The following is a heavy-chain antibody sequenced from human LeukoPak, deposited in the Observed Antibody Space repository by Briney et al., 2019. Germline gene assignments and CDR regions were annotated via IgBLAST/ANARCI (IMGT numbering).Heavy chain of an antibody. D-gene: IGHD5-24*01. Sequence: PSQTLSLTRTVSGGSISSGGYYWSWIRQHPGKGLEWIGYIYYSGSTYYHPSLKSRVTISVDTSKNQFSLKLTSVTAADTAVYYCARNPLVEMASTWGQGNLVTVSS. J-gene: IGHJ5*02. V-gene: IGHV4-31*03. CDR1: GGSISSGGYY. CDR2: IYYSGST. CDR3: ARNPLVEMAST.